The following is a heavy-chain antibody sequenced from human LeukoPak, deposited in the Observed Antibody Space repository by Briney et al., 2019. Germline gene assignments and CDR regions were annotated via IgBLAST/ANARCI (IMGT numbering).Heavy chain of an antibody. V-gene: IGHV4-61*02. Sequence: PSETLSLTCTVSGGSISSGSYYWSWIRQPAGKGLKWIGRIYTSGSTNYNPSLKSRVTISVDTSKNQFSLKLSSVTAADTAVYYCASTSRVRYYDSSAGAFDIWGQGTMVTVSS. CDR2: IYTSGST. J-gene: IGHJ3*02. CDR1: GGSISSGSYY. D-gene: IGHD3-22*01. CDR3: ASTSRVRYYDSSAGAFDI.